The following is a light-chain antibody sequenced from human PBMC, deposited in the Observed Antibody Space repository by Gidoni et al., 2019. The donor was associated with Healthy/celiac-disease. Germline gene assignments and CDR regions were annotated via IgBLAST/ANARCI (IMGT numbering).Light chain of an antibody. CDR2: GAS. Sequence: EIVMTQSPATLSVSPGERATLSCRASQSVSSNLAWYQQKPGQAPRLLIYGASTRATGIPARFSGSGSGTEFTLTISSLQSEDFAVYYCKQYNNWPRTFXQXTKLEIK. V-gene: IGKV3-15*01. CDR1: QSVSSN. CDR3: KQYNNWPRT. J-gene: IGKJ2*01.